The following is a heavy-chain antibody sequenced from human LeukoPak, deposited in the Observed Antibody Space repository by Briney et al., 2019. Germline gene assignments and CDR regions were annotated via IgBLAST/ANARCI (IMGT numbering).Heavy chain of an antibody. Sequence: PSETLSLTCTVSGGSIRSYYWSWIRQPAGKGLEWIGRIYSSGSTNYNPSLKSRVTMSVDTSKNQFSLKLSSVTAADTAVYYCARDPGSGWTDYFDYWGQGTLVTVSS. J-gene: IGHJ4*02. D-gene: IGHD6-19*01. V-gene: IGHV4-4*07. CDR1: GGSIRSYY. CDR2: IYSSGST. CDR3: ARDPGSGWTDYFDY.